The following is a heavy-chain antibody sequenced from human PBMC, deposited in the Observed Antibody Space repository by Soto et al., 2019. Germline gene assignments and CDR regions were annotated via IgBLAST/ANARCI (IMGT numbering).Heavy chain of an antibody. CDR1: GYSFTSYW. J-gene: IGHJ3*02. D-gene: IGHD2-21*02. CDR3: ARLAYCGGDCYKDDAFDI. CDR2: IYPGDSDT. Sequence: GESLKISCKGSGYSFTSYWIGWVRQMPGKGLEWMGIIYPGDSDTRYSPSFQGQVTISADKSISTAYLQWSSLKASDTAMYYCARLAYCGGDCYKDDAFDIWGQGTMVTVSS. V-gene: IGHV5-51*01.